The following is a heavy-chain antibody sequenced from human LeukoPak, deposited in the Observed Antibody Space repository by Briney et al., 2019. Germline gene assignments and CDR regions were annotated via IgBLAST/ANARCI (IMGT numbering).Heavy chain of an antibody. V-gene: IGHV4-34*01. CDR1: GGSFSGYY. CDR3: ARVSREASCYGGAFDY. D-gene: IGHD2-2*01. CDR2: INHSGSA. J-gene: IGHJ4*02. Sequence: SETLSLTCAVYGGSFSGYYWSWIRQPPGKGLEWIGEINHSGSANYNPSLKSRVTISVDTSKNQFSLKLSSVTAADTAVYYCARVSREASCYGGAFDYWGQGTLVTVSS.